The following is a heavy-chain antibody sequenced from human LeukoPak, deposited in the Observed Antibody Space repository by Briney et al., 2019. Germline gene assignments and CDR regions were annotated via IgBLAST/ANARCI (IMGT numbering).Heavy chain of an antibody. CDR1: GFTFSSYG. CDR3: AKEGYSRGYYSYYYMDV. D-gene: IGHD6-13*01. Sequence: GGTLRLSCAASGFTFSSYGMNWVRQAPGKGLEWVSAISGRDDSTYYADSVKGRFTISRDNAKNSLFLQIDSLRAEDTAVYYCAKEGYSRGYYSYYYMDVWGKGTTVTVSS. CDR2: ISGRDDST. J-gene: IGHJ6*03. V-gene: IGHV3-23*01.